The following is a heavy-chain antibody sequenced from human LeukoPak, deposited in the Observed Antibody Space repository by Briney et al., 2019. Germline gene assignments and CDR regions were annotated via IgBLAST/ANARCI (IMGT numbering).Heavy chain of an antibody. CDR3: ARQTRPYSTLYYYYMDV. CDR1: GGSISSYY. J-gene: IGHJ6*03. V-gene: IGHV4-59*08. CDR2: IYYSGST. Sequence: SETLSLTCTVSGGSISSYYWSWIRQPPGKGLEWIGYIYYSGSTNYNPSLKSRVTISVDKSKNQFSLKLSSVTAADAAVYYCARQTRPYSTLYYYYMDVWGKGTTVTVSS. D-gene: IGHD6-13*01.